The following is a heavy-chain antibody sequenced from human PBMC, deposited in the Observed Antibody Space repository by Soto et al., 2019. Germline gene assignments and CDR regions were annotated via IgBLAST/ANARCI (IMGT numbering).Heavy chain of an antibody. V-gene: IGHV3-15*01. Sequence: GGSLRLTCAASGFTFSNAWMSWVRQAPGKGLEWVGRIKSKTDGGTTDYAAPVKGRFTISRDDSKNTLYLQMNSLKTEDTAVYYCTTPYYDILTGYYGLDYWGQGTLVTVSS. CDR3: TTPYYDILTGYYGLDY. D-gene: IGHD3-9*01. J-gene: IGHJ4*02. CDR1: GFTFSNAW. CDR2: IKSKTDGGTT.